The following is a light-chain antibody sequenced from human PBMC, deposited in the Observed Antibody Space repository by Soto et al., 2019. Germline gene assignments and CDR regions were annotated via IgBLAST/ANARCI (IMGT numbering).Light chain of an antibody. CDR3: QQYNIFSRT. Sequence: IQMTQSPSPRSASVGDRVAITCRASDNIAPWVAWYQQKPGKAPKLLIYKAANLADEVPSRFAGSGSGTDFTLTITRLQPDDFATYYCQQYNIFSRTFGQGTKV. CDR1: DNIAPW. V-gene: IGKV1-5*03. J-gene: IGKJ1*01. CDR2: KAA.